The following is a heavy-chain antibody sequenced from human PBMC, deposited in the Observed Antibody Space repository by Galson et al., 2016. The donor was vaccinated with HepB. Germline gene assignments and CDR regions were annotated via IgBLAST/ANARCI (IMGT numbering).Heavy chain of an antibody. V-gene: IGHV5-51*01. CDR2: IYPDDSDT. D-gene: IGHD6-19*01. CDR1: GYTFNSYW. Sequence: QSGAEVKKPGESLKISCKGSGYTFNSYWIGWVRQMPGKGLEWMGIIYPDDSDTTYSPSFQGQVTISADKSISTAYLQWSSLKVSDTAMYYCASSVGVAGLDYWGQGTLVTVSS. J-gene: IGHJ4*02. CDR3: ASSVGVAGLDY.